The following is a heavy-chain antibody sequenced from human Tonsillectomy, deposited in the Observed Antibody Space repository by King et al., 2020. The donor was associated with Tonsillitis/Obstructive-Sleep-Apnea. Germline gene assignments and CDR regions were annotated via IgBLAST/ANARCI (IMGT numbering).Heavy chain of an antibody. D-gene: IGHD7-27*01. CDR3: ARASAAPPWAFYS. CDR1: GGSFSGYY. Sequence: VQLQQWGAGLLRPSETLSLTCGVYGGSFSGYYWTWIRQTPGKGLEWIGEIDHSGSTNNNPSLKSRVTISVDTSKNQFYLKLNSVTAADTAVYYCARASAAPPWAFYSSGQGTLVTVSS. CDR2: IDHSGST. V-gene: IGHV4-34*01. J-gene: IGHJ4*02.